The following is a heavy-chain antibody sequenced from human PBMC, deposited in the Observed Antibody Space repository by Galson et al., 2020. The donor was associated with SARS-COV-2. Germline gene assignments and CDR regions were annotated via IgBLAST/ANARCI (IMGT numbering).Heavy chain of an antibody. Sequence: TGGSLRLSCAASGFTFSSSAMSWVRQAPGKGLEWVSSISGSGDSTDYADSVKGRLTISRDNSKKTLYLQMNSLRAEDTAVYYCANRFDYDFWSGYLAHFQHWGQGTLVTVSS. V-gene: IGHV3-23*01. J-gene: IGHJ1*01. CDR3: ANRFDYDFWSGYLAHFQH. CDR2: ISGSGDST. D-gene: IGHD3-3*01. CDR1: GFTFSSSA.